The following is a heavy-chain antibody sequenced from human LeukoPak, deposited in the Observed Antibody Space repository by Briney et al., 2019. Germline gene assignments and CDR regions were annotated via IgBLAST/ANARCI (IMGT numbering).Heavy chain of an antibody. Sequence: GGSLRLSCAASGFTFSSYAMSWVRQAPGKGLEWLSATSGSGEITYYADSVKGRFTISRDNSKNTLYLQMNSLRAEDTAVYYCAREAVTRNYFDYWGQGTLVTVSS. CDR2: TSGSGEIT. V-gene: IGHV3-23*01. CDR1: GFTFSSYA. D-gene: IGHD4-17*01. CDR3: AREAVTRNYFDY. J-gene: IGHJ4*02.